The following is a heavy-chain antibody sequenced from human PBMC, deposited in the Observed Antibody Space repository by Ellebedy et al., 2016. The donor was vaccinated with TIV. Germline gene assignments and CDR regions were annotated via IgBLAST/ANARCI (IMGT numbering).Heavy chain of an antibody. V-gene: IGHV1-2*02. Sequence: AASVKVSCKTSGYTFTGYYIHWVRQAPGQGREWVAWINPNSGDTAYAQNLQGRVTVTGDTSISTAYMELSRLLSDDTAVYYCVRDLTNYGSSSYWGQGTLVTVSS. CDR1: GYTFTGYY. D-gene: IGHD3-22*01. CDR3: VRDLTNYGSSSY. CDR2: INPNSGDT. J-gene: IGHJ4*02.